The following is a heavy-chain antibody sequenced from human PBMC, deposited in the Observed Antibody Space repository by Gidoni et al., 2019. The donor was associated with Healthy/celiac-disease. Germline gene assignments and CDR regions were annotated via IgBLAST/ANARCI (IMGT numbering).Heavy chain of an antibody. J-gene: IGHJ3*02. Sequence: QVQLVQSGAEVKKPGASVKVSCKVSGYTLTDLSMHWVRKAPGKGLEWMGGFDPEDDETIYAQKFQGRVTMTEDTSTGTSYMELSSLRSEDTAVYYCATGFVILYCGGDCYIPWAVDIWGQGTMVTVSS. CDR3: ATGFVILYCGGDCYIPWAVDI. D-gene: IGHD2-21*02. V-gene: IGHV1-24*01. CDR1: GYTLTDLS. CDR2: FDPEDDET.